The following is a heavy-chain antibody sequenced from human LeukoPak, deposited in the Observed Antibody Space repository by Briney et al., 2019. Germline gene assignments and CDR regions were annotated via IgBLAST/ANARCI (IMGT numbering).Heavy chain of an antibody. D-gene: IGHD1-1*01. J-gene: IGHJ4*02. CDR1: GYTFTGYY. V-gene: IGHV1-2*02. Sequence: ASVKVSCKASGYTFTGYYMHWVRQAPGQGLEWMGWINPNSGGTNYAQKFQGRVTMTRDTSISTAYMELSRLRSDDTAVYYCARARYNWNDWTGYYFDYWGQGTLVTVSS. CDR3: ARARYNWNDWTGYYFDY. CDR2: INPNSGGT.